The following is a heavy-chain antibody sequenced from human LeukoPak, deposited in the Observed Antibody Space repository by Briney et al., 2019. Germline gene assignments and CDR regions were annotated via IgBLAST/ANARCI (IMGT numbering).Heavy chain of an antibody. D-gene: IGHD3-10*01. CDR3: ARATIMVRGAYSDY. J-gene: IGHJ4*02. CDR1: GYTFTSYG. V-gene: IGHV1-18*01. CDR2: ISAYNGNT. Sequence: ASVKVSCKASGYTFTSYGISWVRQAPGQGLEWMGWISAYNGNTNYAQKFQGRVTMTRDTSISTAYMELSRLRPDDTAVYYCARATIMVRGAYSDYWGQGTLVTVSS.